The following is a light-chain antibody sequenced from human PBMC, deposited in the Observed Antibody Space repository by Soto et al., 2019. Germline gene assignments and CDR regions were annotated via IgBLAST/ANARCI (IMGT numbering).Light chain of an antibody. CDR1: QSVSSSY. CDR3: QQYGSSPLFT. CDR2: GAS. Sequence: EIVLTQSPGTLSLSPGERATLSCRASQSVSSSYLAWYQQKPGQAPRLLIYGASSRATGIPDRFSGSWSGTVFTLTISRLEPEDFAVYYCQQYGSSPLFTFGPGTKVHIK. V-gene: IGKV3-20*01. J-gene: IGKJ3*01.